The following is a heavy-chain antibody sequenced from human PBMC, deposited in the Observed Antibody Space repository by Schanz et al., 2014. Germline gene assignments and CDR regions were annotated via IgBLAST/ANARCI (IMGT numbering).Heavy chain of an antibody. CDR1: GFSFSTYG. J-gene: IGHJ4*02. D-gene: IGHD6-13*01. CDR2: ISSSSMYI. Sequence: EVRLVESGGGLVKPGGSLRLSCAASGFSFSTYGMTWVRQAPGKGLEWVSSISSSSMYIYQADSMRGRFTISRDNAKNSLYLEMTSLRGEDTAVYYCARLDSSSWYPRYWGQGTLVTVSS. V-gene: IGHV3-21*04. CDR3: ARLDSSSWYPRY.